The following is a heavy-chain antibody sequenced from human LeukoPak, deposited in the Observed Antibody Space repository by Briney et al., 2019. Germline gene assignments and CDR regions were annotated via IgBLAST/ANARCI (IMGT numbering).Heavy chain of an antibody. V-gene: IGHV3-30-3*01. CDR3: ARERYGVDV. Sequence: PGRSLRLSCAASGFTFSSYAMHWVRQAPGKGLEWVAVISYDGSNKYYADSVKGRFTISRDNSKNTLYLQMNSLRAEDTAVYYCARERYGVDVWGQGTTVTVSS. CDR1: GFTFSSYA. J-gene: IGHJ6*02. CDR2: ISYDGSNK.